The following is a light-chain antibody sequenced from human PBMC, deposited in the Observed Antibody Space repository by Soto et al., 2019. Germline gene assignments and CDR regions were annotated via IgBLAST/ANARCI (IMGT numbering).Light chain of an antibody. CDR1: QSVSAN. V-gene: IGKV3-15*01. CDR2: NPS. J-gene: IGKJ4*01. CDR3: QQYDDWPLT. Sequence: EIVMTQSPATLSVSPGERATLSCRASQSVSANVAWYQQKPGQAPRLLLYNPSTRASGVPARFSGSGSGIDFTLTISSLQSQDFAIYYCQQYDDWPLTFGGGTRVEVK.